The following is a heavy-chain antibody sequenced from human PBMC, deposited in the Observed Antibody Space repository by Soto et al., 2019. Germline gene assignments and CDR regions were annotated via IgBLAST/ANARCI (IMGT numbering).Heavy chain of an antibody. V-gene: IGHV4-34*01. CDR3: ARQDVYYYGSGDY. CDR1: GGSFSGYY. J-gene: IGHJ4*02. CDR2: INHSGST. D-gene: IGHD3-10*01. Sequence: PSETLSLTCAVYGGSFSGYYWSWIRQPPGKGLEWIGEINHSGSTNYNPSLKSRVTISVDTSKNQFSLKLSSVTAADTAVYYCARQDVYYYGSGDYWGQGTLVTVSS.